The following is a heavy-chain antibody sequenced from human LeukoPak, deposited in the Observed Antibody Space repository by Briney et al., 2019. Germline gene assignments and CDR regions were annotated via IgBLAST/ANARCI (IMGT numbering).Heavy chain of an antibody. D-gene: IGHD6-19*01. V-gene: IGHV4-4*07. Sequence: SETLSLICTVSGGSISNYHWSWIRQPAGKGLEWIGQIHTSGSTNYNPPLKSRVTMSIDTPESQLSLTIRSVTAADTALYYCARRDISTGWSFDYWGQGTLVTVSS. CDR1: GGSISNYH. J-gene: IGHJ4*02. CDR2: IHTSGST. CDR3: ARRDISTGWSFDY.